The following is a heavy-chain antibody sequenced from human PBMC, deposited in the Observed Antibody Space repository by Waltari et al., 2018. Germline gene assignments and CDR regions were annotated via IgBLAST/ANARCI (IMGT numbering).Heavy chain of an antibody. CDR2: IYYNGST. CDR3: VRAPYPAPYCGRYYGFDY. Sequence: QVQLQESGPGLVKPSETLSLTCAVSGYSISSGYYWGWIRQPPGKGLEWIGSIYYNGSTSDNPSLKSRVTMSIDTSKNQFSLNLNSVTAADTAVYYCVRAPYPAPYCGRYYGFDYWGQGTLVSVSS. J-gene: IGHJ4*02. V-gene: IGHV4-38-2*01. D-gene: IGHD1-26*01. CDR1: GYSISSGYY.